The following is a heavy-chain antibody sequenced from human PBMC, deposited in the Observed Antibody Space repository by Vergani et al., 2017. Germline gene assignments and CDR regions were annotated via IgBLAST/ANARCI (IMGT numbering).Heavy chain of an antibody. D-gene: IGHD6-13*01. J-gene: IGHJ4*02. CDR3: ATTVIAAAGTSDY. CDR1: GFTFSSYS. CDR2: ISSSSSYI. V-gene: IGHV3-21*01. Sequence: VQLVESGGGLVKPGGSLRLSCAASGFTFSSYSMNWVRQAPGKGLEWVSSISSSSSYIYYADSVKGRFTIYRDNAKNSLYLQMNSLRAEDTAVYYCATTVIAAAGTSDYWGQGTLVTVSS.